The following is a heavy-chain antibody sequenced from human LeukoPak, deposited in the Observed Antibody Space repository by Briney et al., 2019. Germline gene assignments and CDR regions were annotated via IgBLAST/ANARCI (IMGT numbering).Heavy chain of an antibody. V-gene: IGHV4-39*07. J-gene: IGHJ4*02. CDR1: GGSFSTSSYY. CDR3: ARGKYIDSGSYNVFDY. D-gene: IGHD3-10*01. CDR2: IFYPGST. Sequence: SETLSLTCIVSGGSFSTSSYYWGWIRQPPGKGLEWIGSIFYPGSTYYNPSLKSRVTISVDTSENQLSLKLSSVTAADTAVYYCARGKYIDSGSYNVFDYWGQGTLVTVSS.